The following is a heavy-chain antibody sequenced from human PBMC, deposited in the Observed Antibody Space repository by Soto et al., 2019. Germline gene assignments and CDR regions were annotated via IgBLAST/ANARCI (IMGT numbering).Heavy chain of an antibody. CDR3: ARRSGSHY. CDR1: GFTFSSYS. J-gene: IGHJ4*02. V-gene: IGHV3-21*03. CDR2: ISSSSSYI. D-gene: IGHD1-1*01. Sequence: EVQLVESGGGLVKPGGSLRLSCAASGFTFSSYSMNWVRQAPGKGLEWVSSISSSSSYIYYADSVKGRFTISRDNAKKSLYLQMNRRRAEDTALYYCARRSGSHYWGQGTLVTVSS.